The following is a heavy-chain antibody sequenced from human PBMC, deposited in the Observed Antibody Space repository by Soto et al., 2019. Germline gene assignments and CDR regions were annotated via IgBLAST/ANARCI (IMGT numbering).Heavy chain of an antibody. CDR1: GLTFSNFA. Sequence: GGSLRLSCAASGLTFSNFALHWVRQAPGKGLEWVAVISYDGSNKYYADSVRGRFTISRDNSKSTLYLQMNSLRADDTAVYYCARGNYGGFDYWGQGTLVTVSS. D-gene: IGHD4-17*01. V-gene: IGHV3-30-3*01. CDR3: ARGNYGGFDY. CDR2: ISYDGSNK. J-gene: IGHJ4*02.